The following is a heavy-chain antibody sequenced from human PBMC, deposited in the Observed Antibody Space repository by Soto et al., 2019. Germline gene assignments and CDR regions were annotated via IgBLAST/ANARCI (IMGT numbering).Heavy chain of an antibody. J-gene: IGHJ4*02. D-gene: IGHD5-18*01. CDR3: ARDFTVRGCSYGTDY. CDR2: IIPIFGTA. V-gene: IGHV1-69*13. Sequence: SVKVSCKASGGTFSSYAISWVRQAPGQGLEWMGGIIPIFGTANYAQKFQGRVTITADESTSTAYMELSSLRSEDTAVYYCARDFTVRGCSYGTDYWGQGTLVTVSS. CDR1: GGTFSSYA.